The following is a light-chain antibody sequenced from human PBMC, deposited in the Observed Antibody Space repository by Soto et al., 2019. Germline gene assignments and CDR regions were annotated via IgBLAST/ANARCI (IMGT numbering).Light chain of an antibody. J-gene: IGKJ4*01. CDR2: DAS. Sequence: DIQMTQSPSSLSLSLGDRVTITCRASQRISTYLNWYQQKPGKAPKLLIYDASSWPSGIPSRFSGSGSGTAFTLTISSLQPEDFATYYCQQRHKPPHTFGGETQVHIK. CDR1: QRISTY. V-gene: IGKV1-39*01. CDR3: QQRHKPPHT.